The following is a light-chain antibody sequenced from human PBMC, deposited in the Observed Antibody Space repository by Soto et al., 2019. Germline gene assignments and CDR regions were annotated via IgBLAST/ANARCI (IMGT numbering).Light chain of an antibody. J-gene: IGKJ5*01. V-gene: IGKV3-11*01. CDR3: QQRSNWPPST. CDR2: DAS. CDR1: QSVSSY. Sequence: EIVLTQSPATLSLSPGERATLSCRASQSVSSYLAWYQQKPGQAPRLLIYDASNRATGIPARFSGSGSGTAFTLTISSLEPEDFAVYYWQQRSNWPPSTFGQGTRLEIK.